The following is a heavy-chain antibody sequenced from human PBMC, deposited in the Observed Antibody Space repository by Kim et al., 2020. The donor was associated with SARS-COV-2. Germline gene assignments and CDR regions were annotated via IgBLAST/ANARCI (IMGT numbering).Heavy chain of an antibody. CDR3: ATYYGDPPREGAEYFQH. CDR2: IYYSGST. V-gene: IGHV4-39*01. Sequence: SETLSLTCTVSGGSISSSSYYWGWIRQPPGKGLEWIGSIYYSGSTYYNPSLKSRVTISVDTSKNQFSLKLSSVTAADTAVYYCATYYGDPPREGAEYFQHWGQGTLVTVSS. CDR1: GGSISSSSYY. D-gene: IGHD4-17*01. J-gene: IGHJ1*01.